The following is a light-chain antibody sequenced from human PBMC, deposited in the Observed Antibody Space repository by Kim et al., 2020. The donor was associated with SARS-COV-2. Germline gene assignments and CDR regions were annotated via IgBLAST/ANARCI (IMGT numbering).Light chain of an antibody. CDR2: QAS. J-gene: IGKJ1*01. CDR3: KQYETYWT. CDR1: QSVDSW. Sequence: DIQMTQSPSTLSAFVGNRVTITCRASQSVDSWLAWYQQQSGKAPKLLIYQASKLASGVPSRFSGSGSGTDFTLTISNLQPDDSAIYYCKQYETYWTFGPGTKVDIK. V-gene: IGKV1-5*03.